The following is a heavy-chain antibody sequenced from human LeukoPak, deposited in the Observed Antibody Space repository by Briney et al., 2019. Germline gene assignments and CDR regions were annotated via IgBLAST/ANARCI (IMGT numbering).Heavy chain of an antibody. V-gene: IGHV3-30-3*01. CDR3: ARARGGTSLDY. J-gene: IGHJ4*02. Sequence: PGKSLRLSCAASGFTFSDYVLHWVRQAPGKGLEWVAVVSYDGSNKYYADSVKGRFTISRDNSKNTFYLQMNSLRADDTALYYCARARGGTSLDYWGQGTLVTVSP. D-gene: IGHD3-10*01. CDR2: VSYDGSNK. CDR1: GFTFSDYV.